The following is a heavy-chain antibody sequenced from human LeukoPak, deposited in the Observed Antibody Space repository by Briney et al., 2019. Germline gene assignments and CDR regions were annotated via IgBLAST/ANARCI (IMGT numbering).Heavy chain of an antibody. D-gene: IGHD3-22*01. J-gene: IGHJ4*02. CDR1: GGTFSSYA. CDR3: AIKTPVYSSGYYVPLDY. Sequence: SVKVSCKASGGTFSSYAISWVRQAPGQGLEWMGGIIPIFGTANYAQKFQGRVTITADESTSTAYMELSSLRSEDTAAYYCAIKTPVYSSGYYVPLDYWGQGTLVTVSS. CDR2: IIPIFGTA. V-gene: IGHV1-69*13.